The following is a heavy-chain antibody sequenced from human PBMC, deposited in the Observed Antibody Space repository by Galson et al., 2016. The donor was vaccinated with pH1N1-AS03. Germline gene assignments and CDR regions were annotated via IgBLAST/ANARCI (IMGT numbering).Heavy chain of an antibody. CDR1: G. J-gene: IGHJ4*02. CDR3: VHRRRTITVASVFDY. D-gene: IGHD5-12*01. CDR2: IHWDDDK. V-gene: IGHV2-5*02. Sequence: GVGWIRQPPGKALEWLTLIHWDDDKRYSPSLRTRLTITKDTPKNQVVLTMTNMDPVDTATYFCVHRRRTITVASVFDYWGQGALVTVSS.